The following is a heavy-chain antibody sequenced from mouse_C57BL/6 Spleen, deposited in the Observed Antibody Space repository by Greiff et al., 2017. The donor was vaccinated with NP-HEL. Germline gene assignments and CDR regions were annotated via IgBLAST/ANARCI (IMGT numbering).Heavy chain of an antibody. V-gene: IGHV5-4*01. Sequence: EVKLVESGGGLVKPGGSLKLSCAASGFTFSSYAMSWVRQTPEKRLEWVATISDGGSYTYYPDNVKGRFTISRDNAKNNLYLQMSHLKSEDTAMYYCARDRFTTVPHYYAMDYWGQGTSVTVSS. J-gene: IGHJ4*01. CDR2: ISDGGSYT. CDR1: GFTFSSYA. D-gene: IGHD1-1*01. CDR3: ARDRFTTVPHYYAMDY.